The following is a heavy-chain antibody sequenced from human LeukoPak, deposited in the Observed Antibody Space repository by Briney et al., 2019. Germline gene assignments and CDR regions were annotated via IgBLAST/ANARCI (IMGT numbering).Heavy chain of an antibody. CDR1: GYTFTTSG. CDR3: ARDDDGTSFNWFDP. Sequence: ASVTVSCKASGYTFTTSGISWVRRAPGQGLEWMGWISGYNGDTKYAQKFQGRVTMTTDTSTSTAYMDLRSLRSDDTAVYYCARDDDGTSFNWFDPWGQGTLVTVSS. J-gene: IGHJ5*02. V-gene: IGHV1-18*01. CDR2: ISGYNGDT. D-gene: IGHD2-2*01.